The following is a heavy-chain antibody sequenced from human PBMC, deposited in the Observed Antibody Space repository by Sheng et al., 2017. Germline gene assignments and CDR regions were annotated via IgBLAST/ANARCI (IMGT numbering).Heavy chain of an antibody. D-gene: IGHD4-17*01. CDR1: GGSFSGYY. Sequence: QVQLQQWGAGLLKPSETLSLTCAVYGGSFSGYYWSWIRQPPGKGLEWIGEINHSGSTNYNPSLKSRVTISVDTSKNQFSLKLSSVTAADTAVYYCARGRSLRYGDYPRCFDYWGQGTLVTVSS. J-gene: IGHJ4*02. V-gene: IGHV4-34*01. CDR3: ARGRSLRYGDYPRCFDY. CDR2: INHSGST.